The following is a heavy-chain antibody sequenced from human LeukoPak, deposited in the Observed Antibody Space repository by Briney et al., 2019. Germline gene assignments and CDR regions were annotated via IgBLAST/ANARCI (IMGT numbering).Heavy chain of an antibody. CDR1: GGSISSSTYY. D-gene: IGHD1-14*01. CDR3: AREIVGGFNPGAY. Sequence: SETLSLTCTVSGGSISSSTYYWGWIRQSPGKGLEWIGSISYSGTTYYNPSLKSRVTIFVDTSENHLSLKLSSVTAADTAVYYCAREIVGGFNPGAYWGQGTLVTVSS. V-gene: IGHV4-39*02. J-gene: IGHJ4*02. CDR2: ISYSGTT.